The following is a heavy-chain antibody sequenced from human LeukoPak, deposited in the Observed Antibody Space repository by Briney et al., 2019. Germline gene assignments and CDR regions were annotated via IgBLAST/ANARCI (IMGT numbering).Heavy chain of an antibody. D-gene: IGHD6-19*01. V-gene: IGHV3-53*01. CDR2: IFAGVGT. CDR1: GFTVSNNY. Sequence: GGSLRLSCAASGFTVSNNYMTWVRQAPGKGLEWVSIIFAGVGTYYADSVKGRFTVSRDNSKNALSLQMKSLRAEDTAVYYCVKDSRVRSSGWYGDYWGQGTLVTVSS. CDR3: VKDSRVRSSGWYGDY. J-gene: IGHJ4*02.